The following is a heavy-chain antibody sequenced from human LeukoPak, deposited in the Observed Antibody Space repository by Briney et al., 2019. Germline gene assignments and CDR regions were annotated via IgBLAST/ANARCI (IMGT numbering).Heavy chain of an antibody. CDR2: ISSDSRYI. CDR3: ATDYAGNSLWYYYGLGV. V-gene: IGHV3-21*01. J-gene: IGHJ6*02. Sequence: PGGSLRLSCAASGFAFSFYSMNWVRQAPGKGLEWVSSISSDSRYIYYADSVKGRFTISRDNAKNSLYLQMNGLRAEDTAVYYCATDYAGNSLWYYYGLGVWGQGTTVTVSS. CDR1: GFAFSFYS. D-gene: IGHD4-23*01.